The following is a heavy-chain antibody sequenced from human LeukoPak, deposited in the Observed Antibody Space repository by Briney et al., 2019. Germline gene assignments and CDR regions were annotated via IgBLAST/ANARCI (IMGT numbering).Heavy chain of an antibody. CDR2: ISSSGSTI. Sequence: GGSLRLSCAASGFTFSSYEMNWVRQAPGKGLEWVSYISSSGSTIYYADSVKGRFTVSRDNSKNTLYLQMNSLRPEDTAVYYCAKGSHYYGSGRSYYMDVWGKGTTVTVSS. CDR3: AKGSHYYGSGRSYYMDV. CDR1: GFTFSSYE. D-gene: IGHD3-10*01. J-gene: IGHJ6*03. V-gene: IGHV3-48*03.